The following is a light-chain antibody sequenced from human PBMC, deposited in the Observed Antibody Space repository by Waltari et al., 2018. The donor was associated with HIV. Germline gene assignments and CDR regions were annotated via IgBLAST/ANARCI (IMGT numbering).Light chain of an antibody. J-gene: IGLJ2*01. Sequence: QSALSLPASVSGSPGHPITISCTGTISDIGSYNLVSWYQQYPGRAPKLIIYEVNKRPSGVSDRFCGSKAGNRASLTVAGVKVEDEADYYCCSYAGGRVFVLFGGGTRLTV. CDR2: EVN. V-gene: IGLV2-23*02. CDR1: ISDIGSYNL. CDR3: CSYAGGRVFVL.